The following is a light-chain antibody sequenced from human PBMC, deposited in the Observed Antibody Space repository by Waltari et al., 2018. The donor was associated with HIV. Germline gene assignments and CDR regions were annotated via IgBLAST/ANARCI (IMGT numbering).Light chain of an antibody. Sequence: SYEVTQPPSVAVSPGQTASITCSGYELGDKYTCWYQQKPGQSPLLVIYPDNKRPSGIPERFAASSSGHTATLTISGTLPMDEADYYCQAWGSSTSGVFGRGTRLTVL. V-gene: IGLV3-1*01. CDR2: PDN. J-gene: IGLJ2*01. CDR3: QAWGSSTSGV. CDR1: ELGDKY.